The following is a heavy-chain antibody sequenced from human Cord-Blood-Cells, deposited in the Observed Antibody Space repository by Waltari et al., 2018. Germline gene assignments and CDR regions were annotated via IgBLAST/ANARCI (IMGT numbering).Heavy chain of an antibody. Sequence: QVQLVQSGAEVKKPGASVKVSCKASGSTFTGYYMPWVRPAPGQGLEWMGWINPNSGGTNYAQKFQGRVTMTRDTSISTAYMELSRLRSDDTAVYYCALYSSSWYYFDYWGQGTLVTVSS. V-gene: IGHV1-2*02. CDR2: INPNSGGT. CDR1: GSTFTGYY. J-gene: IGHJ4*02. CDR3: ALYSSSWYYFDY. D-gene: IGHD6-13*01.